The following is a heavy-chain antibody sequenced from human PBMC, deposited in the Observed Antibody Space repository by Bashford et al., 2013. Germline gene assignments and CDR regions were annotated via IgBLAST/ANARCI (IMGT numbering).Heavy chain of an antibody. CDR3: AVDYYDSSGYYSLDY. D-gene: IGHD3-22*01. CDR2: MNPNSANT. V-gene: IGHV1-8*01. J-gene: IGHJ4*02. Sequence: WVRQAPGQGLEWMAWMNPNSANTIYAQKFQGRVTMTEDTSTDTAYMELSSLRSEDTAVYYCAVDYYDSSGYYSLDYWGQGTLVTVSS.